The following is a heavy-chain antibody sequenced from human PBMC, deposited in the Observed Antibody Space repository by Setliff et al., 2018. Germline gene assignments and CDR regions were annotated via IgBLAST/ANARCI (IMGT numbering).Heavy chain of an antibody. CDR2: ILYDGSNK. Sequence: GSLRLSCAASGFTFSSYGMHWVRQAPGKGLEWVAFILYDGSNKYYADSVKGRFTISRDNSKNTLYLQVNTLRPEDTAVYYCVKWDSKYVSGSHYMDVWGKGTTVTVSS. D-gene: IGHD3-16*01. CDR1: GFTFSSYG. J-gene: IGHJ6*03. V-gene: IGHV3-30*02. CDR3: VKWDSKYVSGSHYMDV.